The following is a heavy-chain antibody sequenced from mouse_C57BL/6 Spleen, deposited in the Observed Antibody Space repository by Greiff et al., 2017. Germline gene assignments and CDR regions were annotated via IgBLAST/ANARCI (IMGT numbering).Heavy chain of an antibody. CDR1: GYSFTSYY. V-gene: IGHV1-66*01. CDR2: IYPGSGNT. J-gene: IGHJ3*01. CDR3: AREAYYSNTWFAY. Sequence: VQLQQSGPELVKPGASVKISCKASGYSFTSYYIHWVKPRPGQGLEWIGWIYPGSGNTKYTEKFKGKATLTADTSASTAYMQLSSLTSEDSAVYYCAREAYYSNTWFAYWGQGTLVTVSA. D-gene: IGHD2-5*01.